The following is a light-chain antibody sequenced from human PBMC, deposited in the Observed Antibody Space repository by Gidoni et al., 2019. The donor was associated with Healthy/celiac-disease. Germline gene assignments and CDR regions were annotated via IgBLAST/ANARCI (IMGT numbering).Light chain of an antibody. J-gene: IGKJ1*01. CDR1: QSVSSSY. CDR3: QQYGSSPPWT. CDR2: GAS. Sequence: EIMLTQSPGTLSLSPGERATLSCRASQSVSSSYLALYQQKPGQAPRLLIYGASSRATGIPDRFSGSGSGTDFTLTISRLDPEDFAVYYCQQYGSSPPWTFGQGTKVEIK. V-gene: IGKV3-20*01.